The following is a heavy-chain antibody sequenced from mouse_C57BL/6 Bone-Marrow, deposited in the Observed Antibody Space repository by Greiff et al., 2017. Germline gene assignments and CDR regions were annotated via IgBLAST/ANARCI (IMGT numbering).Heavy chain of an antibody. CDR1: GYTFTSYG. V-gene: IGHV1-81*01. CDR3: ARGYYYGSSHFDY. D-gene: IGHD1-1*01. CDR2: IYPRSGNT. J-gene: IGHJ2*01. Sequence: QVQLQQSGAELARPGASVKLSCKASGYTFTSYGISWVKQRTGQGLEWIGEIYPRSGNTYYNEKFKGKGTLTADKSSSTAYMELRSLTSEDSAVYFCARGYYYGSSHFDYWGQGTTLTVSS.